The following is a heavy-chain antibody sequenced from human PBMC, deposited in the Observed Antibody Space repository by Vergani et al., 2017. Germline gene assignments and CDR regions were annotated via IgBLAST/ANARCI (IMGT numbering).Heavy chain of an antibody. D-gene: IGHD2-2*01. CDR1: GFTFSSYG. CDR2: ISSSSSYI. J-gene: IGHJ6*02. Sequence: VQLVESGGGVVQPGRSLRLYCAASGFTFSSYGMHWVRQAPGKGLEWVSAISSSSSYIYYADSVKGRFTISRDNAKNSLYLQMNSLRAEDTAVYYCARVVIVVVPAAMKNYYYGMDVWGQGP. CDR3: ARVVIVVVPAAMKNYYYGMDV. V-gene: IGHV3-21*01.